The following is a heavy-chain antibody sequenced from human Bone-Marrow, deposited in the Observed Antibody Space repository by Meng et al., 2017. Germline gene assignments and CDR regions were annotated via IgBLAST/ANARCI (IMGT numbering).Heavy chain of an antibody. D-gene: IGHD3-10*01. CDR2: ISAYNGNT. V-gene: IGHV1-18*01. CDR3: ARGLLWFGEYLYGMDV. Sequence: ASVKVSCKASGYTFTSYGISWVRQAPGQGLEWMGWISAYNGNTNYAQKLQGRVTMTTDTSTSTAYMELRSLRSDDTAVYYCARGLLWFGEYLYGMDVWDQGTTVTVSS. J-gene: IGHJ6*02. CDR1: GYTFTSYG.